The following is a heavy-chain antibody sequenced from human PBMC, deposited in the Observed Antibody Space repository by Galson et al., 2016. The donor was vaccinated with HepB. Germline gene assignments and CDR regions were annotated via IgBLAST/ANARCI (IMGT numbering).Heavy chain of an antibody. CDR2: INQSGSS. D-gene: IGHD3-22*01. CDR1: GGSFSGYY. V-gene: IGHV4-34*01. Sequence: ETLSLTCGVYGGSFSGYYWSWIRQSPGKGLEWIGEINQSGSSKYNPSYNPSLKSRATVSVDTFKKQFSLRLTSVTAADTAVYYCARGRDYYDSSGYYEGYYYYGMDVWGQGTTVTVSS. CDR3: ARGRDYYDSSGYYEGYYYYGMDV. J-gene: IGHJ6*02.